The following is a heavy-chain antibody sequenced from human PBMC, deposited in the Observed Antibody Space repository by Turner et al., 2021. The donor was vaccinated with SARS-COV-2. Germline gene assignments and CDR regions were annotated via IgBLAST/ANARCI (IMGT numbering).Heavy chain of an antibody. Sequence: QLQLQESGPGLVKPSETLSLPCTVSGGATSSSSYYWGWIRQPPGKGLEWIGNIYYSGSTYYNPSLKSRVTMSVDTSKNQFSLKLSSVTATDTAVYYCARRLVVQGTDDYSYYYGMDVWGQGTTVTVSS. D-gene: IGHD3-22*01. CDR2: IYYSGST. J-gene: IGHJ6*02. CDR3: ARRLVVQGTDDYSYYYGMDV. V-gene: IGHV4-39*01. CDR1: GGATSSSSYY.